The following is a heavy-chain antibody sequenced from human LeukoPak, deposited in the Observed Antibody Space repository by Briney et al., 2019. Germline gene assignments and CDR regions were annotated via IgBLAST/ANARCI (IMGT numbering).Heavy chain of an antibody. CDR3: ARREYSSSSFSDY. CDR2: IYYSGST. V-gene: IGHV4-39*01. Sequence: SETLSLTCTVAGGSISSSSYYWGWIRQPPGKGLEWIGSIYYSGSTYYNPSLKSRVTISVDTSKNQFSLKLSSVTAADTAVYYCARREYSSSSFSDYWGQGTLVTVSS. D-gene: IGHD6-6*01. J-gene: IGHJ4*02. CDR1: GGSISSSSYY.